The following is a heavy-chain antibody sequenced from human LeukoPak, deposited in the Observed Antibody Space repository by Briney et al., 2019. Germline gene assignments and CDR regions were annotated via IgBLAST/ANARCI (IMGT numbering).Heavy chain of an antibody. J-gene: IGHJ6*02. CDR1: GFTFSSYA. D-gene: IGHD7-27*01. CDR2: ISYDGSNK. CDR3: ASNWGGRWYSYYYGMDV. V-gene: IGHV3-30*04. Sequence: GGSLRLSCAASGFTFSSYAMHWVRQAPGKGLEWEAVISYDGSNKYYADSVKGRFTISRDNSKNTLYLQMNSLRAEDTAVYYCASNWGGRWYSYYYGMDVWGQGTTVTVSS.